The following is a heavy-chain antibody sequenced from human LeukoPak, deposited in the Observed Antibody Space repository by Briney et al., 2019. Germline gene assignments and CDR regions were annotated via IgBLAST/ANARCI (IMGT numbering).Heavy chain of an antibody. CDR1: GYTFTSYY. J-gene: IGHJ4*02. Sequence: ASVKVSCKASGYTFTSYYMHWVRQAPGQGLEWVGIINPSGGSTSYAQKFQGRVTMTRDTSTSTVYMELSSLRSEDTAVYYCARGEPWLVPVDQYYFDYWGQGTLVTVSS. D-gene: IGHD6-19*01. CDR3: ARGEPWLVPVDQYYFDY. V-gene: IGHV1-46*01. CDR2: INPSGGST.